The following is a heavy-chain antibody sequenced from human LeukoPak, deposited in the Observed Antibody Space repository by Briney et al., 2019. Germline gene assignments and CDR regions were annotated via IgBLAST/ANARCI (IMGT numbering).Heavy chain of an antibody. J-gene: IGHJ4*02. D-gene: IGHD3-10*01. CDR1: GYSFTSYW. Sequence: GESLKISCQGSGYSFTSYWIGWVRQMSGKGLEWMGIIYPDDSDTIYSPSFQGQVSISADKSISTAYLQWSSLKASDTAMYYCARGGSGSKYDYWGQGTLVTVSS. CDR3: ARGGSGSKYDY. CDR2: IYPDDSDT. V-gene: IGHV5-51*01.